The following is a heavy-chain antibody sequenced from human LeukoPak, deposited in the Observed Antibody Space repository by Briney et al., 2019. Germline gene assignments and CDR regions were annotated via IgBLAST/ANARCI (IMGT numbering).Heavy chain of an antibody. V-gene: IGHV4-39*07. CDR1: GGSISSSSCY. J-gene: IGHJ4*02. D-gene: IGHD2-15*01. CDR2: IYYSGST. CDR3: ARVGYCSGGSCYSLDY. Sequence: PSETLSLTCTVSGGSISSSSCYWGWIRQPPGKGLEWIGSIYYSGSTYYNPSLKSRVTIAVDTSKNQFSLKLSSVTAADTAVYYCARVGYCSGGSCYSLDYWGQGTLVTVSS.